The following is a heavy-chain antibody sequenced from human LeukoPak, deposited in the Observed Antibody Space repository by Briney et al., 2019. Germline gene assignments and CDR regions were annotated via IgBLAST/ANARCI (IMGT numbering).Heavy chain of an antibody. D-gene: IGHD6-19*01. CDR3: ARDKAVAGTGFDY. CDR2: IYYSGST. Sequence: SETLSLTCTVSGGSVSSGSYYWSWIRQPPGKGLAWIGYIYYSGSTNYNPSLKSRVTISVDTSKNQFSLKLSSVTAADTAVYYCARDKAVAGTGFDYWGQGTLVTVSS. CDR1: GGSVSSGSYY. J-gene: IGHJ4*02. V-gene: IGHV4-61*01.